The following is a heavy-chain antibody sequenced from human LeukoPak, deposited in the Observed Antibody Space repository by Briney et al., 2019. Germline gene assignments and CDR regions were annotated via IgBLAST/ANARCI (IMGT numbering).Heavy chain of an antibody. CDR3: ARPNLYSTSLDAFDI. V-gene: IGHV3-21*01. D-gene: IGHD2-8*01. CDR1: GFTFSSYS. J-gene: IGHJ3*02. Sequence: GGSLRLSCVASGFTFSSYSMNWVRQAPGKGLEWVSSISSSSSYKYYTDSVKGRFTISRDNAKNSLYLQMNGLRAEDTAVYYCARPNLYSTSLDAFDIWGQGTMVTVSS. CDR2: ISSSSSYK.